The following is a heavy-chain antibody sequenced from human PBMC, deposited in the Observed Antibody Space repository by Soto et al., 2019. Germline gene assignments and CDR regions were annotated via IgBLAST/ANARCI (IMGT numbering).Heavy chain of an antibody. CDR3: ARHHGPTTSENWFDP. J-gene: IGHJ5*02. D-gene: IGHD5-12*01. Sequence: QVHLVQSGVEVKTPGASVTVSCPASGYTFFTYDISWVRQAPGQGLEWMGWISTYSGDTKYAQKFQGRVTMTTDTSTTTAYLELRSLRSVDKALYYCARHHGPTTSENWFDPWGQGTLVTVSS. CDR2: ISTYSGDT. CDR1: GYTFFTYD. V-gene: IGHV1-18*01.